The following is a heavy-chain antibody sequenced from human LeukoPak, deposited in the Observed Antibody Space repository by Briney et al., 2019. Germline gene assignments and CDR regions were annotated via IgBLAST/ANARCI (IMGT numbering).Heavy chain of an antibody. CDR2: ISAYNGNT. CDR3: ARDLYDSSGPGDAFDI. J-gene: IGHJ3*02. CDR1: GYTLTSYG. V-gene: IGHV1-18*01. Sequence: ASVKVSCKASGYTLTSYGISWVRQAPGQGLEWMGWISAYNGNTNYAQKLQGRVTMTTDTSTSTAYMELRSLRSDDTAVYYCARDLYDSSGPGDAFDIWGQGTMVTVSS. D-gene: IGHD3-22*01.